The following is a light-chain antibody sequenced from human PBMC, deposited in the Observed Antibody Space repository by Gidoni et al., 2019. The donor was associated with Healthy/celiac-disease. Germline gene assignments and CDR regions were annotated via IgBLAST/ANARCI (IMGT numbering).Light chain of an antibody. Sequence: EIVLTQSPRTLSVYPGERATLSCRASQSVSSSYLAWYQQKPGQAPRLLIYGASRRATGIPDRFSGSGSGTDFTLSISRLEPVDFAVYYCQQYGSSFTWTFGQGTQVEIK. J-gene: IGKJ1*01. V-gene: IGKV3-20*01. CDR3: QQYGSSFTWT. CDR2: GAS. CDR1: QSVSSSY.